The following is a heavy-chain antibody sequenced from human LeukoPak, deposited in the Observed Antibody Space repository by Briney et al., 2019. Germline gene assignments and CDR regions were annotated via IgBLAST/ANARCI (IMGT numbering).Heavy chain of an antibody. V-gene: IGHV4-30-4*01. D-gene: IGHD3-10*01. CDR1: GCSINSGDNY. CDR3: ATIEGNSGYGWSHFDY. J-gene: IGHJ4*02. CDR2: IYYRGTT. Sequence: SETLSLTCTVSGCSINSGDNYWGWIRPPPGKGLVSIGIIYYRGTTYYSPTLKSRVSISIDTSRNQFSLKMNSVTAADTAVYYCATIEGNSGYGWSHFDYWGQGRLVTVSS.